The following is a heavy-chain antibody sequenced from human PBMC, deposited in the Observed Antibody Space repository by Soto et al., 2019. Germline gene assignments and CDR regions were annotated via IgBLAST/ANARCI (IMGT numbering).Heavy chain of an antibody. V-gene: IGHV1-46*01. CDR2: INPRGGIT. CDR3: ASRPAYGSSWYGIPPDLSHGMDV. Sequence: RASVKVSCKASGYTFTSYYIHWVRQAPGQGLEWMGIINPRGGITTYAQKFQGRLTMTGDTSTSTVYMELSSLTSEDTAMYHCASRPAYGSSWYGIPPDLSHGMDVWGQGTTVTVSS. CDR1: GYTFTSYY. D-gene: IGHD6-13*01. J-gene: IGHJ6*02.